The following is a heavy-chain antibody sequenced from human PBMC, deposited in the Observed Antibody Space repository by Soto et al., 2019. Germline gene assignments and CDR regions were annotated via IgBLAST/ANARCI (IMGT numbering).Heavy chain of an antibody. Sequence: SETLSLTCTVSGGSISSSSYYWGWIRQPPGKGLEWIGSIYYSGSTYYNPSLKSRVTISVDTSKNQFSLKLSSVTAADTAVYYCARQAIVVVPAATYGNFDYWGQGTLVTVSS. CDR2: IYYSGST. CDR1: GGSISSSSYY. CDR3: ARQAIVVVPAATYGNFDY. J-gene: IGHJ4*02. V-gene: IGHV4-39*01. D-gene: IGHD2-2*01.